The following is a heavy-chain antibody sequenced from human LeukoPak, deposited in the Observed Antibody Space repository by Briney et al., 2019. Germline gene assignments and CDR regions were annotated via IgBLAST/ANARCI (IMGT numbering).Heavy chain of an antibody. J-gene: IGHJ4*02. D-gene: IGHD3-10*01. CDR1: GYTFTAYF. CDR2: INPNSGGT. Sequence: ASVKVSCKASGYTFTAYFMHWVRQAPGQGLEWMGRINPNSGGTNYAQKFQGRVTMTRDTSITTAYMDLSRLTYDDTAVYYCARGGTEASSGDYWGQGTLVTVPS. V-gene: IGHV1-2*06. CDR3: ARGGTEASSGDY.